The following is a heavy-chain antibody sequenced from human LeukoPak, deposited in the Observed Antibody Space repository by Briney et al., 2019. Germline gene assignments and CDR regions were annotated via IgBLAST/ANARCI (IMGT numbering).Heavy chain of an antibody. V-gene: IGHV4-39*07. CDR3: ASTQPTIAAAGAFDY. CDR1: GGSISSSSYY. Sequence: SETLSLTCTVSGGSISSSSYYWGWIRQPPGKGLEWIGSIYYSGSTNYNPSLKSRVTISVDTSKNQFSLKVSSVTAADTAVYYCASTQPTIAAAGAFDYWGQGTLVTVSS. CDR2: IYYSGST. J-gene: IGHJ4*02. D-gene: IGHD6-13*01.